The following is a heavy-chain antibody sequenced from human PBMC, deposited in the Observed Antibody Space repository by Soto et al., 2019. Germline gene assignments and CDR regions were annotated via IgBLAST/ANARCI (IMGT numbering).Heavy chain of an antibody. D-gene: IGHD1-26*01. CDR2: INAGNGTT. Sequence: QVQLVQSGAEVKKPGASVKVSCKASGYTLTSYAMHWVRPARGQRLEWMGWINAGNGTTKYSQKFQGRVTITRDTSASTAYMELSSVRSEDTAVYYCARGGSLYWYFDRWGRGTVVTVSS. V-gene: IGHV1-3*01. J-gene: IGHJ2*01. CDR1: GYTLTSYA. CDR3: ARGGSLYWYFDR.